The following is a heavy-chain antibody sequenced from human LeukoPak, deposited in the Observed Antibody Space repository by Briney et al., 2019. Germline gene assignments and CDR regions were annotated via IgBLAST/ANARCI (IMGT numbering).Heavy chain of an antibody. D-gene: IGHD1-26*01. CDR1: GFTFSSYS. CDR2: ISSSSTI. V-gene: IGHV3-48*02. Sequence: GGSLRLSCAASGFTFSSYSMNWARQAPGKGLEWVSYISSSSTIYYADSVKGRFTISRDNAKNSLYLQMNSLRDEDTAVYYCARDVGAMATDGMDVWGQGTTVTVSS. J-gene: IGHJ6*02. CDR3: ARDVGAMATDGMDV.